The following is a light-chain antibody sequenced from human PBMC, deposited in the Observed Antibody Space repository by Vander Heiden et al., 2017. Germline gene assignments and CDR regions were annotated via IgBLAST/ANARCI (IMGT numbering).Light chain of an antibody. CDR2: VVS. Sequence: ALQMTQSPPPLSVSVGDRATLTRLPRQDIGNDLSWYQQKPGKAPKVLISVVSSLQGGVPSRFSGSGFGTDFTLTITSLQPEDFATYYCLQDHVFPWTLGQGTKVEVK. V-gene: IGKV1-6*01. CDR1: QDIGND. J-gene: IGKJ1*01. CDR3: LQDHVFPWT.